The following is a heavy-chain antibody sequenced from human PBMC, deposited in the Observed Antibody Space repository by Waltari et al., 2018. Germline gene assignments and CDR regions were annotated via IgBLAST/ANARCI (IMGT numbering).Heavy chain of an antibody. CDR1: GDSISGYY. J-gene: IGHJ4*02. CDR3: ARETAFLYFDY. V-gene: IGHV4-59*01. Sequence: QVQLQESGPGLVKPSETLSLTCTVSGDSISGYYWSWIRQPPGKGLEWIGYIHYSGSTTYNTSLKSRVTISIDTSKNHFSLRLSSVTAADTAMYYCARETAFLYFDYWGQGTLVTVSS. D-gene: IGHD3-3*02. CDR2: IHYSGST.